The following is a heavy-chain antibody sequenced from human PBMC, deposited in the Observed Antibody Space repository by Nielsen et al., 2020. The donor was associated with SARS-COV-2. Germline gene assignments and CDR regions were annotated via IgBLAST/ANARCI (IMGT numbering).Heavy chain of an antibody. J-gene: IGHJ6*03. D-gene: IGHD4-17*01. CDR1: GDSVSSSSAA. CDR2: TYYRSKWYN. CDR3: ARARGAYGDYYYYYYTDV. V-gene: IGHV6-1*01. Sequence: SQTLSLTCAISGDSVSSSSAAWNWIRQSPSRGLEWLGRTYYRSKWYNDYAVSVKSRITINPDTSKNQFSLQLNSVTPEDTAVYYCARARGAYGDYYYYYYTDVWGKGTTVTVSS.